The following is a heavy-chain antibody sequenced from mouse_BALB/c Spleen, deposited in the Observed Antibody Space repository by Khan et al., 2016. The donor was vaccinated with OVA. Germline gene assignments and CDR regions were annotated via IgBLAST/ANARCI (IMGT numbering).Heavy chain of an antibody. CDR1: GYTFTSNT. D-gene: IGHD2-14*01. V-gene: IGHV1-4*01. J-gene: IGHJ4*01. CDR2: INPRSSYT. CDR3: ARRTTGYAMDY. Sequence: QIQLVQSGAELARPGASVKMSCKASGYTFTSNTMHWVKQRPGQGLEWIGYINPRSSYTNYNQKFKDKATLTADKSSSTAYMQLRSLTSEDSAVYYCARRTTGYAMDYWGQGTSVTVSS.